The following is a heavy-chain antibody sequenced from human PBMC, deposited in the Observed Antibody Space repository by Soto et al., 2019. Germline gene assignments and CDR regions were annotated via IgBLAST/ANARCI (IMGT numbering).Heavy chain of an antibody. V-gene: IGHV4-59*12. Sequence: SETLSLTCTVSGGSISNYYWSWIRQPPGRGLEWIGHIFYSGSTNYNPSLKSRVTISVDTSKNQFSLKLTSVTAADTAVYYCARDGDYFGSGSPPLLSKWGQGTLVTVSS. CDR2: IFYSGST. J-gene: IGHJ4*02. CDR3: ARDGDYFGSGSPPLLSK. D-gene: IGHD3-10*01. CDR1: GGSISNYY.